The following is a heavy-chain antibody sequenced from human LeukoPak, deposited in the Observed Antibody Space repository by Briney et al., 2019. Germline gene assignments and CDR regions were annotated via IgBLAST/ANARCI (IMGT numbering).Heavy chain of an antibody. Sequence: SETLSLTCTVSGGSISSGSYYGSWIRQPAGKGLEWIGRIYSSGRTNYNPSLKSRVTIAVDTSKNQFSLKLSSVTAAATAVYYCARAGYSSGWSPGWFDPWGQGSLVTVS. CDR1: GGSISSGSYY. CDR3: ARAGYSSGWSPGWFDP. CDR2: IYSSGRT. V-gene: IGHV4-61*02. D-gene: IGHD6-19*01. J-gene: IGHJ5*02.